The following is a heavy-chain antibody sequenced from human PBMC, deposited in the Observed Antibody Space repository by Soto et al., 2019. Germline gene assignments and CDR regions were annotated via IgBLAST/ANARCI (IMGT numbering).Heavy chain of an antibody. CDR1: GGTISSYA. Sequence: SVKVSCKGSGGTISSYAISWVRQAPGQGLEWMGGIIPIFGTANYAQKFQGRVTITADESTSTAYMELSSLRSEDTAVYYCARDPDSPDTDLNWFDPWGQGTLVTVSS. D-gene: IGHD5-18*01. CDR3: ARDPDSPDTDLNWFDP. J-gene: IGHJ5*02. V-gene: IGHV1-69*13. CDR2: IIPIFGTA.